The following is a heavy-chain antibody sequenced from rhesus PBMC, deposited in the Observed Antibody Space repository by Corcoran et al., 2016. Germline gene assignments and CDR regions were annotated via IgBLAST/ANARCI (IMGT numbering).Heavy chain of an antibody. CDR2: FDPEDGEA. J-gene: IGHJ2*01. D-gene: IGHD1-20*01. CDR3: ATDRNNWYFDL. CDR1: GYTFTDYY. V-gene: IGHV1-111*02. Sequence: EVQLVQSGAEVKKPGASVKISCKASGYTFTDYYLPWVRTAPGKGLEWVGRFDPEDGEAIHAQKFQDRVTITADTSTDTAYIELSSLRSEDTAVYFCATDRNNWYFDLWGPGTPIPISS.